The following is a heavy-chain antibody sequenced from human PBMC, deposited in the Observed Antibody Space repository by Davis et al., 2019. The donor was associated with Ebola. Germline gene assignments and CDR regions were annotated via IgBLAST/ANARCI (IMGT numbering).Heavy chain of an antibody. CDR3: AKDDGLLWFGELLGTFDY. CDR1: GFTVSSNY. Sequence: GGSLRLSCAASGFTVSSNYMSWVRQAPGKGLEWVSAISGSGGSTYYADSVKGRFTISRDNSKNTLYLQMNSLRAEDTAVYYCAKDDGLLWFGELLGTFDYWGQGTLVTVSS. D-gene: IGHD3-10*01. CDR2: ISGSGGST. V-gene: IGHV3-23*01. J-gene: IGHJ4*02.